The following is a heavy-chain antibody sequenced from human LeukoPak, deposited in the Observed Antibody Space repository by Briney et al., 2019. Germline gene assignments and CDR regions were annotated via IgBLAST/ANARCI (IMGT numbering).Heavy chain of an antibody. Sequence: GGSLRLSCAASGFTFSSYWMSWVRQAPGKGLEWVANIKQDGSEKYYVDSVKGRFTISRDNAKNSLYLQMNSLRAEDTAVYYCARGQTDSYGYTAFDIWGQGTMVTVSS. CDR2: IKQDGSEK. CDR1: GFTFSSYW. CDR3: ARGQTDSYGYTAFDI. V-gene: IGHV3-7*03. D-gene: IGHD5-18*01. J-gene: IGHJ3*02.